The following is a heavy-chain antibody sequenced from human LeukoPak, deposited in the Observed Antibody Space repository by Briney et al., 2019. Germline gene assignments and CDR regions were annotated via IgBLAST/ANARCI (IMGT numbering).Heavy chain of an antibody. J-gene: IGHJ4*02. V-gene: IGHV4-31*03. CDR2: IYYSGST. CDR3: ARSAQTVTTFPLDY. CDR1: GGSVSSGVYY. Sequence: PSQTLSLTCTVSGGSVSSGVYYWSWIRQHPGQGLEWIGYIYYSGSTYYNPSLQSRVTISVDTSKNQFSLKLSSVTAADTAVYYCARSAQTVTTFPLDYWGQGTLVTVSS. D-gene: IGHD4-17*01.